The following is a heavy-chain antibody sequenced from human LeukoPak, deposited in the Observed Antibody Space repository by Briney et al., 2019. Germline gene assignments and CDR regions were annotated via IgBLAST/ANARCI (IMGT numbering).Heavy chain of an antibody. CDR1: GFTFSSYA. CDR2: ISYDGSNK. Sequence: PGGSLRLSCAASGFTFSSYAMHWVRQAPGRGLEWVAVISYDGSNKYYADSVKGRFTISRDNSKNTLYLQMNSLRAEDTAVYYCAASTVVPAAFTPPDASDIWGQGTMVTVSS. CDR3: AASTVVPAAFTPPDASDI. V-gene: IGHV3-30-3*01. J-gene: IGHJ3*02. D-gene: IGHD2-2*01.